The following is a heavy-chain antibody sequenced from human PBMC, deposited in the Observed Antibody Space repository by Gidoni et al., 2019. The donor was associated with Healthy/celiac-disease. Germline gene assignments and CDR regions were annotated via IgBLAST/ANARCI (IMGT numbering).Heavy chain of an antibody. Sequence: QVQLVQSCAEVKKPGASVKVSCKASCYPFTSYGISWVRQAPGQGLEWVGWISAYNGNTNYAQKLQGRVTRTTDTSTSTAYMELRSLRSDDTAVYYCARDDYGDWRFGYWGQGTLVTVSS. CDR1: CYPFTSYG. V-gene: IGHV1-18*01. CDR3: ARDDYGDWRFGY. CDR2: ISAYNGNT. D-gene: IGHD4-17*01. J-gene: IGHJ4*02.